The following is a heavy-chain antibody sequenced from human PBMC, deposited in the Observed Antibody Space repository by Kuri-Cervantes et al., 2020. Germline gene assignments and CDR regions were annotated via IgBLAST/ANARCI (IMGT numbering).Heavy chain of an antibody. CDR2: ISGDRNSI. Sequence: GESLKISCAASGFMFSIYNMNWVRQPPGKGPEWVSSISGDRNSIYYADSVKGRFTISRDNAKNSLYLHMDNLRVEDTAVYYCAKDRGVRGVAIDYWGQGTLVTVSS. J-gene: IGHJ4*02. V-gene: IGHV3-21*01. CDR3: AKDRGVRGVAIDY. CDR1: GFMFSIYN. D-gene: IGHD3-10*01.